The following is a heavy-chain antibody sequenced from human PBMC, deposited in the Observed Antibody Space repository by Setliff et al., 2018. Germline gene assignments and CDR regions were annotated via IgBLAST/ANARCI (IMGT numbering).Heavy chain of an antibody. V-gene: IGHV3-74*03. Sequence: GGSLRLSCAASGFTFVNYWMHWVRQAPGKGLVWVSRVNDDGSSAMYADSVKGRFTMSRDNAKNTLYLQMNSLRAEDTAVYYCARAYYGTVNGYSSYYGLDVWGQGTTVT. CDR2: VNDDGSSA. D-gene: IGHD3-9*01. J-gene: IGHJ6*02. CDR3: ARAYYGTVNGYSSYYGLDV. CDR1: GFTFVNYW.